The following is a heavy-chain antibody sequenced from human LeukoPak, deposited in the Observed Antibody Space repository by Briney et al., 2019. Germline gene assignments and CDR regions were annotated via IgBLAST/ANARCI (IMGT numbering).Heavy chain of an antibody. J-gene: IGHJ6*02. Sequence: PGGSLRLSCAASGFTFSSYGMPWVRQAPGKGLEWVAVIWYDGSNKYYADSVKGRFTISSDNSKNTLYLQMNSLRAEDTAVYYCARVDDFWSGYVHPVYYGMDVWGQGTTVTVSS. CDR3: ARVDDFWSGYVHPVYYGMDV. CDR2: IWYDGSNK. CDR1: GFTFSSYG. V-gene: IGHV3-33*01. D-gene: IGHD3-3*01.